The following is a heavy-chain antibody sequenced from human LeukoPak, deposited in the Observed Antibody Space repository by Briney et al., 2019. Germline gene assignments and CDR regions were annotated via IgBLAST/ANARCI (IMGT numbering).Heavy chain of an antibody. V-gene: IGHV3-11*01. CDR3: ARDANYYGSGSYCGY. Sequence: GGSLRLSCAASGFTFSDYYMSWIRQAPGKGLEWVSYISSSGSTIYYAASVKGRFTISRDNAKNSLYLQMNSLRAEDTAVYYCARDANYYGSGSYCGYWGQGTLVTVSS. CDR2: ISSSGSTI. J-gene: IGHJ4*02. D-gene: IGHD3-10*01. CDR1: GFTFSDYY.